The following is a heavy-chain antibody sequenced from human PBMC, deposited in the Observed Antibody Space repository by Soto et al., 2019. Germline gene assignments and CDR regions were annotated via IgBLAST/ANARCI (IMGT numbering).Heavy chain of an antibody. Sequence: GGSLRLSCAASGFTFSSYWMSWVRQAPGKGLEWVANIKQDGSEKYYVDSVKGRFTISRDNAKNSLYLQMNSLRAEDTAVYYCARDYYDFWSGYYHFDYWGQGTLVTVSA. J-gene: IGHJ4*02. D-gene: IGHD3-3*01. V-gene: IGHV3-7*01. CDR1: GFTFSSYW. CDR3: ARDYYDFWSGYYHFDY. CDR2: IKQDGSEK.